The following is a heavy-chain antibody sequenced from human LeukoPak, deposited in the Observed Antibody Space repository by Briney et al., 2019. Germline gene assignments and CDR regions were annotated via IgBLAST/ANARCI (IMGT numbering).Heavy chain of an antibody. D-gene: IGHD6-19*01. Sequence: GGSLRLSCAASGFTFSSYDMGWVRQAPGKGLEWVSAISDSGTRTYFAGYVKGRFTISRGNFNNTMHLHMNSLRAEDTAVYYCAKDSRRTSGWYYFDYWGQGTLVTVSS. V-gene: IGHV3-23*01. CDR1: GFTFSSYD. CDR2: ISDSGTRT. J-gene: IGHJ4*02. CDR3: AKDSRRTSGWYYFDY.